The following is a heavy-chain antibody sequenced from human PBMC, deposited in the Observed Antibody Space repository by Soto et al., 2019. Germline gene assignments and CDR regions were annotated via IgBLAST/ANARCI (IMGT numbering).Heavy chain of an antibody. CDR1: GCTFSSYA. D-gene: IGHD2-15*01. CDR3: AREYCSGGSCYTGYPDKYNWFDP. CDR2: IIPIFGTA. J-gene: IGHJ5*02. V-gene: IGHV1-69*13. Sequence: SVKVSCKASGCTFSSYAISWVRQAPGQGLEWMGGIIPIFGTANYAQKFQGRVTITADESTSTAYMELSSLRSEDTAVYYCAREYCSGGSCYTGYPDKYNWFDPWGQGTLVTVS.